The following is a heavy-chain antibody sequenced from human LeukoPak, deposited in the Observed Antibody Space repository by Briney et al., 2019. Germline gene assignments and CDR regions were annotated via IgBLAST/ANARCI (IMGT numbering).Heavy chain of an antibody. CDR1: GFTFSSYW. J-gene: IGHJ4*02. D-gene: IGHD4-17*01. Sequence: GRSLRLSCAASGFTFSSYWMSWVRQAPGNGMEWVANIKQDGSEKYYVDSVKGRFTISRDNAKNSLYLEMNSLRAEDTAVYFCGRGQTTVTNWGQGTLVTVSS. CDR2: IKQDGSEK. V-gene: IGHV3-7*03. CDR3: GRGQTTVTN.